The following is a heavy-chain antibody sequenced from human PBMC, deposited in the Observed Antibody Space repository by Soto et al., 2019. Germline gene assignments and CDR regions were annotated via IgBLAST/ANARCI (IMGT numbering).Heavy chain of an antibody. CDR1: GFTFSNAW. Sequence: GGSLSLSCAASGFTFSNAWMSWVRQAPGKGLEWVGRIKSKTDGGTTDYAAPVKGRFTISRDDSKNTLYLQMNSLKTEDTAVYYCTTGRGIAARPADYYYYMDVWGKGTTVTVSS. D-gene: IGHD6-6*01. V-gene: IGHV3-15*01. CDR3: TTGRGIAARPADYYYYMDV. CDR2: IKSKTDGGTT. J-gene: IGHJ6*03.